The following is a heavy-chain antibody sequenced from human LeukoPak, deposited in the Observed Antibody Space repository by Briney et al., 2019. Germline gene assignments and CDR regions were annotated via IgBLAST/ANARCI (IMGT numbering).Heavy chain of an antibody. CDR1: GYTFTSYY. CDR2: INPSGGGT. D-gene: IGHD2-15*01. CDR3: AREPTKLGYCSGGSCSEDYFDY. J-gene: IGHJ4*02. V-gene: IGHV1-46*01. Sequence: ASVKVSCKASGYTFTSYYMHWVRQAPGQGLEWMGIINPSGGGTSYAQKFQGRVTMTRDTSTSTVYMELSSLRSEDTAVYYCAREPTKLGYCSGGSCSEDYFDYWGQGTLVTVSS.